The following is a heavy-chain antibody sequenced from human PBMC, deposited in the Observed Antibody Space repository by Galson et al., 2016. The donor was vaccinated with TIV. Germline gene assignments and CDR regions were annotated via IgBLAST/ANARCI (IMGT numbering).Heavy chain of an antibody. Sequence: SLRLSCAASGFTFGAYAMNWVRQAPGKGLEWVSTISSTASTTYYADSVKGRFTISRDNSKNTLYLQMDSLRAEDTAIYYCARFLKLGTIDYWGQGTVVTVSS. J-gene: IGHJ4*02. V-gene: IGHV3-23*01. D-gene: IGHD7-27*01. CDR3: ARFLKLGTIDY. CDR2: ISSTASTT. CDR1: GFTFGAYA.